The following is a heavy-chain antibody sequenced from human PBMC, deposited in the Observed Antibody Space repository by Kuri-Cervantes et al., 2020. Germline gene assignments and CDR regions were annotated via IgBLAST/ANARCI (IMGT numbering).Heavy chain of an antibody. D-gene: IGHD3-3*01. J-gene: IGHJ4*02. CDR2: FDPEDGET. CDR1: GYTLTELS. V-gene: IGHV1-24*01. CDR3: ARVPYDFWSGYYGVLDY. Sequence: ASVKVSCKVSGYTLTELSMHWVRQAPGKGLEWMGGFDPEDGETIYAQKFQGRVTITADKSASTAYMELSSLRSEDTAVYYCARVPYDFWSGYYGVLDYWGQGTLVTVSS.